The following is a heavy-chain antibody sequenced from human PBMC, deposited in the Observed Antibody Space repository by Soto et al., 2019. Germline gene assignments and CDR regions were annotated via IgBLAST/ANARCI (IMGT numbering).Heavy chain of an antibody. CDR3: ASDYGAYAGLSYHDYGIDV. J-gene: IGHJ6*02. D-gene: IGHD4-17*01. CDR2: INHSGST. V-gene: IGHV4-34*01. Sequence: PSETLSLTCAVYGGSFSCYYWSGIRQPPGKGLEWIGEINHSGSTNYNPSLKSRVTISVDTSKNQFSLKLRSVTAADTAVYYCASDYGAYAGLSYHDYGIDVWGQGTSVTLFS. CDR1: GGSFSCYY.